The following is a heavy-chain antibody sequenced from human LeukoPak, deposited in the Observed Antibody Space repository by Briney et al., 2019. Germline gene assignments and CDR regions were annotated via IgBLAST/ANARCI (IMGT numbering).Heavy chain of an antibody. CDR3: ASERTRTGTTINWFDP. CDR1: GGTFSSYA. J-gene: IGHJ5*02. CDR2: IIPIFGTA. D-gene: IGHD1-14*01. Sequence: ASVKVSCKASGGTFSSYAISWVRQAPGQGLEWMGGIIPIFGTANYAQKFQGRVTITADESTSTAYMELSSLRSEDTAVYYCASERTRTGTTINWFDPWGQGTLVTVSS. V-gene: IGHV1-69*13.